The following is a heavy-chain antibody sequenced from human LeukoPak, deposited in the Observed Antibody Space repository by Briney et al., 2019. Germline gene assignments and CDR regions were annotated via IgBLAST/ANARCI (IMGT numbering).Heavy chain of an antibody. CDR1: GGSFSGYS. J-gene: IGHJ6*04. CDR2: INHSGST. V-gene: IGHV4-34*01. D-gene: IGHD6-25*01. Sequence: SETLSLTCAVYGGSFSGYSWSWLRQPPGKGLEWMGEINHSGSTNYNPSLKSRVTISVDTSKNQFSLKLSSVTAADTAVYYCARDQQRPYYYDYGMDVWGKGTTVTVSS. CDR3: ARDQQRPYYYDYGMDV.